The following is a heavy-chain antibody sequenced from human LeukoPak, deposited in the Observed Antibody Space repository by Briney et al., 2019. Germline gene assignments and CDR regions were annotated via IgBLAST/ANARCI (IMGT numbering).Heavy chain of an antibody. J-gene: IGHJ5*02. V-gene: IGHV3-20*04. CDR3: ARDRQGITGTEWFDP. CDR2: ISWNSDST. D-gene: IGHD1-20*01. Sequence: GGSLRLSCEGSGFTFGDYGMSWVRQAPGKGPEWVAGISWNSDSTGYPDSVKGRFTISRDNAKNSLFLQMDSLRVEDTAFYYYARDRQGITGTEWFDPWGQGILVTVSS. CDR1: GFTFGDYG.